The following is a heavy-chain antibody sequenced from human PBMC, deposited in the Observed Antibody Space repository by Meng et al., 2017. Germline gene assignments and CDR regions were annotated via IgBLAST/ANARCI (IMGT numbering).Heavy chain of an antibody. CDR1: GGSFSGSY. CDR2: INHSGST. J-gene: IGHJ2*01. D-gene: IGHD3-22*01. Sequence: QVQLPPWGSGLLKPSGPLALPCAAYGGSFSGSYWSWIRQPPGKGLEWIGEINHSGSTNYNPSLKSRVTISVDTSKNQFSLKLSSVTAADTAVYYCARGRTRRGYYDSSGYLRYFDLWGRGTLVTVSS. V-gene: IGHV4-34*02. CDR3: ARGRTRRGYYDSSGYLRYFDL.